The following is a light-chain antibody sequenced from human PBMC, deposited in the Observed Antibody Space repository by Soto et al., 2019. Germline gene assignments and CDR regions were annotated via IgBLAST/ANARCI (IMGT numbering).Light chain of an antibody. J-gene: IGKJ2*01. CDR1: QGISNY. CDR3: QKYNSAPPT. Sequence: DIQMTQSPSSLSASVGDRVTITCRASQGISNYLAWDQQKPGKVPKLLIYAASTLQSGVPSRFSGSGSGTDFTLTISSLQPEDGATYYCQKYNSAPPTFGQGTKLEIK. V-gene: IGKV1-27*01. CDR2: AAS.